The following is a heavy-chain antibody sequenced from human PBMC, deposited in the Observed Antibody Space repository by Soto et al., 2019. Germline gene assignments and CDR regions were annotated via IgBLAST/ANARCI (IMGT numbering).Heavy chain of an antibody. J-gene: IGHJ6*02. CDR2: IYPGGSDT. V-gene: IGHV5-51*01. CDR1: GYSFTSYW. CDR3: AGGGVRGVITRTRDYYGMDV. Sequence: GESLKISCKGFGYSFTSYWIGWVRQMPGKGLEWMGIIYPGGSDTRYSPSFQGQVTISADKSISTAYLQWSSLKASDTAMYYCAGGGVRGVITRTRDYYGMDVWGQGTTVTVSS. D-gene: IGHD3-10*01.